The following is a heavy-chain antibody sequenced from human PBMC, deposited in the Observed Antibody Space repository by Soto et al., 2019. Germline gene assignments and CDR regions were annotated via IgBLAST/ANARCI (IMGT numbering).Heavy chain of an antibody. V-gene: IGHV3-7*03. D-gene: IGHD7-27*01. CDR2: IKHDGSEQ. J-gene: IGHJ6*02. CDR1: GLTLSKYW. Sequence: EVQLVESGGDLVQPGGSLRLSCTVSGLTLSKYWMTWVRQAPGKGLEWVANIKHDGSEQYYVDSVKGRFTISRDNAKNSLLLQMDSLRVDDTAVYYCASVPGSPGYHGLDVWGQGTTVTVSS. CDR3: ASVPGSPGYHGLDV.